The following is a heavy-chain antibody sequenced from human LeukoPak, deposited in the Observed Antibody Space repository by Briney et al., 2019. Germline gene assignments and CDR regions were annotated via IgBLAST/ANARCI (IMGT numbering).Heavy chain of an antibody. Sequence: PGGSLRLSCAASGFTFSSYGMSWVRQAPGKGLEWVSAISGSGGSTYYADSVKGRFTISRDNSKNTLYLQMNSLRAEDTAVYYCAKFVGIPHYFDYWGQGTLVTVSS. CDR2: ISGSGGST. J-gene: IGHJ4*02. CDR3: AKFVGIPHYFDY. V-gene: IGHV3-23*01. D-gene: IGHD7-27*01. CDR1: GFTFSSYG.